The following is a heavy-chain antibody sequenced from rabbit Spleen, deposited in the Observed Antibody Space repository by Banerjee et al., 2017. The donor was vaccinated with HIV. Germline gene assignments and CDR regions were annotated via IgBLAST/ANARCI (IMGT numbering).Heavy chain of an antibody. J-gene: IGHJ6*01. D-gene: IGHD1-1*01. CDR2: IDIGSSGFT. V-gene: IGHV1S45*01. CDR3: ARDTSSSFSSYGMDL. CDR1: GVSFSFNNY. Sequence: QEKLVESGGGLVQPEGSLTLTCTASGVSFSFNNYMCWVRQAPGKGLEWIACIDIGSSGFTYFASWAKGRFTISKTSSTTVTLQMTSLTAADTATYFCARDTSSSFSSYGMDLWGQGTLVTVS.